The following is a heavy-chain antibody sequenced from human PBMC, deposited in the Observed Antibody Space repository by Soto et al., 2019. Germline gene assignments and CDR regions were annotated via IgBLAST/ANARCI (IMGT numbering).Heavy chain of an antibody. Sequence: EVQLVESGGGLVQPGGSLRLSCAASGFTFSSYDMHWVRQSTGKGLEWVSLISTAGDTYYPGSVKGRFTISRENAKNSLYLQMNSLRAGDTAVYYCVRMYSSGWYDYWGQGTLVTVSS. CDR3: VRMYSSGWYDY. CDR1: GFTFSSYD. V-gene: IGHV3-13*01. D-gene: IGHD6-19*01. J-gene: IGHJ4*02. CDR2: ISTAGDT.